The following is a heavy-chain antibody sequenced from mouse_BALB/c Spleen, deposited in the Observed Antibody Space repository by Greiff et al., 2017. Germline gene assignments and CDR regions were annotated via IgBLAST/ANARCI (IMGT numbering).Heavy chain of an antibody. J-gene: IGHJ2*01. CDR2: ILPGSGST. CDR3: ARRGYGNYFDY. Sequence: VKLMESGAELMKPGASVKISCKATGYTFSSYWIEWVKQRPGHGLEWIGEILPGSGSTNYNEKFKGKATFTADTSSNTAYMQLSSLTSEDSAVYYCARRGYGNYFDYWGQGTTLTVSS. CDR1: GYTFSSYW. D-gene: IGHD2-1*01. V-gene: IGHV1-9*01.